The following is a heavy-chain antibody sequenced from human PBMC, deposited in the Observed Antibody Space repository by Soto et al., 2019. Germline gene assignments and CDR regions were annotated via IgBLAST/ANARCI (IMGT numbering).Heavy chain of an antibody. D-gene: IGHD4-17*01. J-gene: IGHJ6*02. CDR3: ARGDATKIVVTTYYGMDV. CDR1: GGSLSNYG. CDR2: IIPVFGTA. Sequence: QVQLVQSGAEVKKPGSSVKVSCKASGGSLSNYGISWVRQAPGQGLEWMGGIIPVFGTANYAQKFQGRVTITEDESTSIVYMDVTSLRSEDTAVYYCARGDATKIVVTTYYGMDVWGQGTTVTVSS. V-gene: IGHV1-69*12.